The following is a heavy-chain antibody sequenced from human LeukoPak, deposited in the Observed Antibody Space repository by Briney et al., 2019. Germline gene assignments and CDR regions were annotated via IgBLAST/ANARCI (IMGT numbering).Heavy chain of an antibody. D-gene: IGHD3-10*01. CDR2: IYSGSST. V-gene: IGHV3-53*01. Sequence: GGSLRLSCAASGFTVGSKYMNWVRQAPGKGLEWVSIIYSGSSTYYADSVKGRFTVSRDDSKNTLYLRMNSLRADDTAMYYCATVGDHYHWYLDLWGRGTLVSVSS. CDR1: GFTVGSKY. J-gene: IGHJ2*01. CDR3: ATVGDHYHWYLDL.